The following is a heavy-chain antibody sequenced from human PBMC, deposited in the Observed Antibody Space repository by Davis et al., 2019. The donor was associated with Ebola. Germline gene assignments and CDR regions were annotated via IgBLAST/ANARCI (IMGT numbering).Heavy chain of an antibody. D-gene: IGHD3-22*01. J-gene: IGHJ2*01. CDR1: GGSFSGYY. Sequence: SQTLSLTCGAFGGSFSGYYWTWIRQSPGKGLEWLGEINEGGYTNYNPSLKSRVTISIDTSKNQFSLKLTSVTAADTANYYCARSVFFDSTGYYVHWYYDLWGRGTLVTVSS. CDR2: INEGGYT. CDR3: ARSVFFDSTGYYVHWYYDL. V-gene: IGHV4-34*01.